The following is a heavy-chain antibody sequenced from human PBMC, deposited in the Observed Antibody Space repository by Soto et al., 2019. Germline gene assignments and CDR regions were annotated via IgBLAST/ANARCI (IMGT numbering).Heavy chain of an antibody. CDR1: GYXFTSYL. D-gene: IGHD2-2*01. J-gene: IGHJ6*02. CDR3: ARYSSTSFYYYYGMDV. CDR2: IYPGYSDT. V-gene: IGHV5-51*01. Sequence: EXLKISCKSSGYXFTSYLIVWVRHMPGKGLEWMGIIYPGYSDTRYSPSFQGQVTISADKSISTAYLQWSSLKASDTAMYYCARYSSTSFYYYYGMDVWGQGTTVTVS.